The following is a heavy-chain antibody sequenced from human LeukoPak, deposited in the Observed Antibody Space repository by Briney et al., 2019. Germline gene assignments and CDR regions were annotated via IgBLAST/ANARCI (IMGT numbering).Heavy chain of an antibody. CDR1: GGTFSSYA. CDR3: ARDRSGKWVGDYGLDV. D-gene: IGHD6-19*01. CDR2: IIPILGIA. Sequence: PVKVSYKPSGGTFSSYAISWVRQAPGQGVEWMGRIIPILGIANYAQKFQGRVTITADKSTSTAYMELRSLRSEDMAVYYCARDRSGKWVGDYGLDVWGQGTTVTVSS. J-gene: IGHJ6*02. V-gene: IGHV1-69*04.